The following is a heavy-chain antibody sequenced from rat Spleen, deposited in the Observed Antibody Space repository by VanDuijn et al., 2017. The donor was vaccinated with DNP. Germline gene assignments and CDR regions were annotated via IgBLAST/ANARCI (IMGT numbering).Heavy chain of an antibody. CDR2: ISYNGGTP. CDR3: AGRPPPTRGPFDY. V-gene: IGHV5-29*01. Sequence: EVQLVESGGGLVQPGRSLKLSCAASGFTFSNYGMAWVRQAPGKGLEWVATISYNGGTPYYRDSVKGRFSLSRDNAKSTLYLQVNSLRSEDTATYYCAGRPPPTRGPFDYWGQGIMVTVSS. D-gene: IGHD1-4*01. J-gene: IGHJ2*01. CDR1: GFTFSNYG.